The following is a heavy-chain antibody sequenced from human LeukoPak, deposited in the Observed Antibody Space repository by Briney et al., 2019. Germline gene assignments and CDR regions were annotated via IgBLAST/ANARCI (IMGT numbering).Heavy chain of an antibody. CDR2: IDNSGST. D-gene: IGHD1-26*01. CDR3: ARVKVGGRYFASGNYFDY. CDR1: GGSMRNYY. J-gene: IGHJ4*02. V-gene: IGHV4-59*01. Sequence: SGTLSLTSTVPGGSMRNYYWSWIREPPGRGRGGGGYIDNSGSTNYNPSLKSRVTVSADTSMTQFSLKLSSVTAADTALYYCARVKVGGRYFASGNYFDYWGQGPPVTVSS.